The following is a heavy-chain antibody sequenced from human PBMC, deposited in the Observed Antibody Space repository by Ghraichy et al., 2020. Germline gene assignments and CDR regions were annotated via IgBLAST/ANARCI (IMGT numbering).Heavy chain of an antibody. D-gene: IGHD6-6*01. CDR3: ARVAPYXSSVTEYYYGMDV. CDR1: GGSFSGYY. J-gene: IGHJ6*02. V-gene: IGHV4-34*01. CDR2: INHRGST. Sequence: GSLRLSCAVYGGSFSGYYWSWIRQPXGKGLXWIGXINHRGSTNYNPSLKSRVTISVDTSKNQFSLKLSSVTPADTAVYYCARVAPYXSSVTEYYYGMDVWGXGTXVTVSS.